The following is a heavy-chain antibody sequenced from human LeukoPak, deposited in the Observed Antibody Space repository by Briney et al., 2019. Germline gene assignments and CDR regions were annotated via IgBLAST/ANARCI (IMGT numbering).Heavy chain of an antibody. J-gene: IGHJ4*02. CDR1: GFTFRTYA. Sequence: PGGSLRLSCVASGFTFRTYAMNWVRKAPGKGLESDSGIIGYSEITYYADSVKGRFTISRDNSKNTLYLQMNSLRAEDTAVYYCAKDRIPDGMWEVDYWGQGTPVTVSS. D-gene: IGHD1-26*01. V-gene: IGHV3-23*01. CDR2: IIGYSEIT. CDR3: AKDRIPDGMWEVDY.